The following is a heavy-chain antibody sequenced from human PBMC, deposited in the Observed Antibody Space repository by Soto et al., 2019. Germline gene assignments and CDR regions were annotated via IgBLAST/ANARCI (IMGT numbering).Heavy chain of an antibody. V-gene: IGHV3-11*06. CDR3: ARKPYCSGGSCHPIDY. Sequence: QVQLVESGGGLVKPGGSLRLSCAASGFTFSDYYMSWIRHAPGKGLEWVSYISSSSSYTNYADSVKGRFTISRDNAKNSLYLQMNSLRAEDTAVYYCARKPYCSGGSCHPIDYWGQGTLVTVSS. J-gene: IGHJ4*02. CDR2: ISSSSSYT. CDR1: GFTFSDYY. D-gene: IGHD2-15*01.